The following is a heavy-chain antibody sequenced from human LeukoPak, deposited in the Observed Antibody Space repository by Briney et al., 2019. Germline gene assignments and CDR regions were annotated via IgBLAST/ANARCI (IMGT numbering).Heavy chain of an antibody. J-gene: IGHJ5*02. D-gene: IGHD2-8*01. CDR3: ARVPLMVYDNSFDP. Sequence: GGSLRLACAASGFTFDDYGMSWVRQAPGKGLEWVSGINWNGGSTGYADSVKGRFTISRDNAKNSLYLQMNSLRAEDTALYYCARVPLMVYDNSFDPWGQGTLVTVSS. CDR1: GFTFDDYG. CDR2: INWNGGST. V-gene: IGHV3-20*04.